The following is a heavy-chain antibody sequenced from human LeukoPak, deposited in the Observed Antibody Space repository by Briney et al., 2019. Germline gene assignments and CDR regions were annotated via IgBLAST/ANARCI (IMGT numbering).Heavy chain of an antibody. V-gene: IGHV4-4*07. CDR3: ARGGVGATVFDY. Sequence: KASETLSLTYTVSGGSITSYYWSWIRQPAGKGLEWIGRIYTTGSTYYNHFLKSRVTMAVDTSKNQFSLRLSSVAAADTAVYYCARGGVGATVFDYWGQGTLVTVSS. CDR1: GGSITSYY. J-gene: IGHJ4*02. D-gene: IGHD1-26*01. CDR2: IYTTGST.